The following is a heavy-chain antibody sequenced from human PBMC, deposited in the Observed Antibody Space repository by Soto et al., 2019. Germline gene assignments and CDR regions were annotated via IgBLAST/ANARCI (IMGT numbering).Heavy chain of an antibody. CDR2: ISYDGSNK. CDR1: GFTFSSYG. CDR3: AKALTGNGARGVFHY. D-gene: IGHD3-10*01. V-gene: IGHV3-30*18. J-gene: IGHJ4*02. Sequence: QVQLVESGGGVVQPGRSLRLSCAASGFTFSSYGMHWVRQAPGKGLEWVAVISYDGSNKYYADSVKGRFTISRDNSKNTRYLQMNSLRAEDTAVYYGAKALTGNGARGVFHYWGQGTLVTVSS.